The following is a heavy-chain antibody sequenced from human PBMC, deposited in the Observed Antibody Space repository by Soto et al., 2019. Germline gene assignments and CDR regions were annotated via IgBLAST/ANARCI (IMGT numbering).Heavy chain of an antibody. CDR1: GAIFSSNA. J-gene: IGHJ4*02. D-gene: IGHD5-18*01. CDR2: ILPIFGRT. V-gene: IGHV1-69*01. Sequence: QVQLVQSGAELKKPGASVKVTCKASGAIFSSNAISWVRQAPGQGLEWMGGILPIFGRTNYAQKFQGRVTITAAESTRTAYLELRSMKSEDTAVYYCSTASHGYSYALRFYIEYWGQGTMVTVSS. CDR3: STASHGYSYALRFYIEY.